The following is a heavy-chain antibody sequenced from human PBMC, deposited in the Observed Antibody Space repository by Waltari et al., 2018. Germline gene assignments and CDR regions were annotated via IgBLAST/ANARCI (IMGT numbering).Heavy chain of an antibody. CDR3: ARGLRAFYSSSWYYFDY. V-gene: IGHV1-69*04. J-gene: IGHJ4*02. CDR2: IIPILGIA. D-gene: IGHD6-13*01. Sequence: QVQLVQSGAEVKKPGSSVKVSCKASGGTFSSYAISWVRQAPGQGLEWMGGIIPILGIANYAQKFQGRVTITADESTSTAYMELSSLRSEDTAVYYCARGLRAFYSSSWYYFDYWGQGTLVTVSS. CDR1: GGTFSSYA.